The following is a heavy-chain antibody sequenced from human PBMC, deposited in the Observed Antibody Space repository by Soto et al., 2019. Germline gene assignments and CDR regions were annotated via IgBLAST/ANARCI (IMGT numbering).Heavy chain of an antibody. D-gene: IGHD6-13*01. CDR3: AKDQQQLVEYFDY. CDR1: GFTFSSYG. V-gene: IGHV3-30*18. Sequence: QVQLVESEGGVVQPGRSLRLSCAASGFTFSSYGMHWVSQAPGKGLEWVAVISYDGSNKYYADSVKGRFTISRDNSKNTLYLQMNSLRAEDTAVYYCAKDQQQLVEYFDYWGQGTLVTVSS. CDR2: ISYDGSNK. J-gene: IGHJ4*02.